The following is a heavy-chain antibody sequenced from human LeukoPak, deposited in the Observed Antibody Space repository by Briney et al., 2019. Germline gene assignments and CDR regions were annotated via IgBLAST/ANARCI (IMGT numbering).Heavy chain of an antibody. V-gene: IGHV3-48*01. CDR1: GFTFSTYN. D-gene: IGHD2-2*01. CDR3: ARSGGVVVPAEGPQGHYYYSYYVDV. J-gene: IGHJ6*03. CDR2: ISSSSSTM. Sequence: GGSLRLSCAASGFTFSTYNMNWVRQAPGKGLEWVSYISSSSSTMYYADSVKGRFTISRDNAKSSLYLQMNSLRAEDTAVYYCARSGGVVVPAEGPQGHYYYSYYVDVWGKGTTVTVSS.